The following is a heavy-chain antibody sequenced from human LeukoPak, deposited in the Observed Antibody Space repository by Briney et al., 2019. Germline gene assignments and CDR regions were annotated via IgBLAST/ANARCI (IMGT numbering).Heavy chain of an antibody. CDR3: AKDWEYQLLGP. CDR1: GFTFSSYG. V-gene: IGHV3-23*01. CDR2: ISGSGGST. D-gene: IGHD2-2*01. Sequence: GGTLRLSCAASGFTFSSYGMSWVRQAPGKWLEWVSAISGSGGSTYYADSVKGRFTISRDNSKNTLYLQMNSLRAEDTAVYYCAKDWEYQLLGPWGQGTLVTVSS. J-gene: IGHJ5*02.